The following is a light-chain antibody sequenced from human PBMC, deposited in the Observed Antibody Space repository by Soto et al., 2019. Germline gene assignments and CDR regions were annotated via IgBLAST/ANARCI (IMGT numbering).Light chain of an antibody. V-gene: IGKV4-1*01. Sequence: DSVLSQSPESLAGSLGERATIDCNSSQSVLYSSNNKNYLAWYQQKPGQPPKLLIYWASTRESGVPDRFSGSGSGTDFTLTISSLQAEDVAVYYCQQYYSTPPTFGQGTRLEIK. CDR3: QQYYSTPPT. J-gene: IGKJ5*01. CDR1: QSVLYSSNNKNY. CDR2: WAS.